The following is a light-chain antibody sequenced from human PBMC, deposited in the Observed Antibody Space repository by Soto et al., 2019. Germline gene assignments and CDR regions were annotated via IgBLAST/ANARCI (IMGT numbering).Light chain of an antibody. J-gene: IGLJ3*02. V-gene: IGLV2-14*01. Sequence: QSALTQPASVSGSPGQSITISCSGANSDIGNYNYVSWYQQHSGKAPKLMIYEVNNRPSGVSNRCSGSKSGNTASLTISGLQAEDEADYYCSSFTTSNTWMFGGGTKLTVL. CDR1: NSDIGNYNY. CDR2: EVN. CDR3: SSFTTSNTWM.